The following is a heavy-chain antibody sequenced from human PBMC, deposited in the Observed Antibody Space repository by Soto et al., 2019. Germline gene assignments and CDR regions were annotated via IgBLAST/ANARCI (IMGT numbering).Heavy chain of an antibody. D-gene: IGHD6-6*01. Sequence: GSLRLSCAASGFTFSSYAMSWVRQAPGKGLEWVSGISGSGGTTYYADSVKGRFTISRDNAKNTLYLQMNSLRAEDTAVYYCARDLYSSSARYFDYWGQGTLVTVSS. CDR3: ARDLYSSSARYFDY. V-gene: IGHV3-23*01. J-gene: IGHJ4*02. CDR2: ISGSGGTT. CDR1: GFTFSSYA.